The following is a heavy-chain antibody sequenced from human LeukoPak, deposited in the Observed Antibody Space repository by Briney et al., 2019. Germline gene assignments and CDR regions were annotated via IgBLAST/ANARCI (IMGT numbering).Heavy chain of an antibody. CDR1: GGSISSYY. CDR2: IYYSGST. J-gene: IGHJ4*02. CDR3: ARVGGITMIVV. Sequence: SETLSLTCTVSGGSISSYYWSCIRQPPGKGLEWIGYIYYSGSTNYNPSLKSRVTISVDTSKNQFSLKLSSVTAADTAVYYCARVGGITMIVVWGQGTLVTVSS. V-gene: IGHV4-59*01. D-gene: IGHD3-22*01.